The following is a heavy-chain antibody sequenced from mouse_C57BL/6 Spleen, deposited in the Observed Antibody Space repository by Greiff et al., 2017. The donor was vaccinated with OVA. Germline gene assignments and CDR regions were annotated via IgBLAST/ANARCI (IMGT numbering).Heavy chain of an antibody. CDR2: IYPGDGDT. J-gene: IGHJ3*01. CDR1: GYAFSRYW. D-gene: IGHD1-1*01. V-gene: IGHV1-80*01. CDR3: ARGGDYYGSSYRFAY. Sequence: LEESGAELVKPGASVKISCKASGYAFSRYWMNWVKQRPGKGLEWIGQIYPGDGDTNYNGKFKGKATLTADKSSSTAYMQLSSLTSEDSAVYFCARGGDYYGSSYRFAYWGQGTLVTVSA.